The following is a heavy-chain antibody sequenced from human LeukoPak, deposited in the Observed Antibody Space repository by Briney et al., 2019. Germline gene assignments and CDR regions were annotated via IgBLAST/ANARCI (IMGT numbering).Heavy chain of an antibody. CDR3: ARGGIVVVPAAINMGFDP. CDR2: IYYSGST. CDR1: GGSISSGGYY. D-gene: IGHD2-2*02. V-gene: IGHV4-31*03. Sequence: PSETLSLTCTVSGGSISSGGYYWRWIRQHPGKGLEWIGYIYYSGSTYYNPSLKSRVTISVDTSKNQFSLKLSSVTAADTAVYYCARGGIVVVPAAINMGFDPWGQGTLVTVSS. J-gene: IGHJ5*02.